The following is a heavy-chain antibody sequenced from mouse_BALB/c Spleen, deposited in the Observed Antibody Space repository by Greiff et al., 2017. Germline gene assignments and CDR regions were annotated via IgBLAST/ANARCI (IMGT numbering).Heavy chain of an antibody. CDR1: GFTFSNYW. V-gene: IGHV6-6*02. CDR3: TRNWARYYYAMDY. J-gene: IGHJ4*01. Sequence: EVMLVESGGGLVQPGGSMKLSCVASGFTFSNYWMNWVRQSPEKGLEWVAEIRLKSNNYATHYAESVKGRFTISRDDSKSSVYLQMNNLRAEDTGIYYCTRNWARYYYAMDYWGQGTSVTVSS. CDR2: IRLKSNNYAT. D-gene: IGHD4-1*01.